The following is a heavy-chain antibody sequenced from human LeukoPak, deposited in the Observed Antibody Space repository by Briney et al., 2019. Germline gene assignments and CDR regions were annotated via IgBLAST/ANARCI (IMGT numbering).Heavy chain of an antibody. J-gene: IGHJ4*02. CDR2: ISSSSIII. V-gene: IGHV3-48*02. D-gene: IGHD5-18*01. CDR3: ARSEYSYGPTFDY. Sequence: GGSLRLSCAASGFTFSTYSMNWVRQAPGKGLEWVSYISSSSIIISFADSVRGRFTISRDNAKNSLYLQMNSLRDEDTAVYYCARSEYSYGPTFDYRGQGTLVTVSS. CDR1: GFTFSTYS.